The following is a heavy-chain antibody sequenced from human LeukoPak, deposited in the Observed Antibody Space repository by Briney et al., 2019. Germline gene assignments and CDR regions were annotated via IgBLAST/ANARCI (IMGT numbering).Heavy chain of an antibody. CDR1: GFKFSDYY. Sequence: PGGSLRLSCAASGFKFSDYYMNWVRQAPGKGLEWVSTISGGGGSTYYADSVKGRFTISRDNSKNTLYLQVNSLRAEDTAVYYCAKVGKWDVTPFDYWGQELWSPSPQ. D-gene: IGHD1-26*01. J-gene: IGHJ4*01. V-gene: IGHV3-23*01. CDR2: ISGGGGST. CDR3: AKVGKWDVTPFDY.